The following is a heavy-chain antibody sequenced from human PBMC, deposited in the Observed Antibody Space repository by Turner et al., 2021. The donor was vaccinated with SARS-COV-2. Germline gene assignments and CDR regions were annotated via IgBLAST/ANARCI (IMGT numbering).Heavy chain of an antibody. CDR3: VRDSSDYFLYRGIDY. CDR2: ISSSGTYK. CDR1: GFTFSSYA. Sequence: EVQLLESGGGLVQPGGSLRLCCAASGFTFSSYAMSWVRQAPGKGLEWVSHISSSGTYKYYAASLMGRFTISRDNAKNSLFLEMHSLRAEDTAIYYCVRDSSDYFLYRGIDYWGQGVLVTVSS. J-gene: IGHJ4*02. V-gene: IGHV3-21*01. D-gene: IGHD4-17*01.